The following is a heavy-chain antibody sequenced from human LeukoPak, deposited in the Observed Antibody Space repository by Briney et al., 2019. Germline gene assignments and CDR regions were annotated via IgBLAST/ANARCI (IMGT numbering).Heavy chain of an antibody. V-gene: IGHV3-30-3*01. D-gene: IGHD3-3*01. CDR3: AKTSPYDFWSGYYFDY. CDR2: ISYDGSNK. CDR1: GFTFSSYA. Sequence: GGSLRLSCAASGFTFSSYAMHWVRQAPGKGLEWVAVISYDGSNKYYADSVKGRFTISRDNSKNTLYLQMNSLRAEDTAVYYCAKTSPYDFWSGYYFDYWGQGTLVTVSS. J-gene: IGHJ4*02.